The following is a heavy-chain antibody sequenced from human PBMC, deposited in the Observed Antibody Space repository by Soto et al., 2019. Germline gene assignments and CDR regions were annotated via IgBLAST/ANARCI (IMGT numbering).Heavy chain of an antibody. J-gene: IGHJ4*02. CDR2: IYHSGST. CDR3: AYLGDDSSGYPLDY. D-gene: IGHD3-22*01. Sequence: SQTLSLTCAVAGGSISSSNWWSWVRQPPGKGLEWIGEIYHSGSTNYNPSLKSRVTISVDKSKNQFSLKLSSVTAADTAVYYCAYLGDDSSGYPLDYWGQGTLVSVSS. CDR1: GGSISSSNW. V-gene: IGHV4-4*02.